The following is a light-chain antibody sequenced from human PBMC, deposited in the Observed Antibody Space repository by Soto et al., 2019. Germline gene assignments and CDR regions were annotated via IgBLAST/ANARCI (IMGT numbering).Light chain of an antibody. CDR1: QSVSSF. Sequence: EILLTQSPATLSLSPGERATLSCRASQSVSSFLVWYQQKPGQAPRLLIYDASNRATGIPARFSGSGSGTDFTLTISSLEPEDFAVYYCQQRYNWPPITFRQGTRLEIK. V-gene: IGKV3-11*01. CDR2: DAS. CDR3: QQRYNWPPIT. J-gene: IGKJ5*01.